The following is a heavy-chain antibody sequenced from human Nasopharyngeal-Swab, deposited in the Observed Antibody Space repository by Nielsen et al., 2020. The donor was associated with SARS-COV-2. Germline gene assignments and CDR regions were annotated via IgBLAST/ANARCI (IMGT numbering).Heavy chain of an antibody. V-gene: IGHV4-59*02. J-gene: IGHJ4*02. CDR2: INTIGVT. D-gene: IGHD1-26*01. CDR3: ARISPPQIVGATNPVDY. Sequence: SETLSLTCAVSGGSVSGYYWSWIRQPPGDRLEWIGYINTIGVTKYNPSLNSRVSMSVDATRNQLSLNLWSMTAADTAMYFCARISPPQIVGATNPVDYWGQGTLVTVSA. CDR1: GGSVSGYY.